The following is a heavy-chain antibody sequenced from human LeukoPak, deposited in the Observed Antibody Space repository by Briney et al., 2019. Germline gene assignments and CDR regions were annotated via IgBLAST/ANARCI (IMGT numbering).Heavy chain of an antibody. CDR1: GFTFSSYA. CDR3: ARDRSSTYFDY. D-gene: IGHD2-2*01. V-gene: IGHV3-30-3*01. Sequence: GGSLRLSCAASGFTFSSYAMHWVRQAPGKGLEWVAVISYDGNNKYYADSVKGRFTISRDNSKNMLYLQMNSLRAEDTAVYYCARDRSSTYFDYWGQGTLVIVSS. CDR2: ISYDGNNK. J-gene: IGHJ4*02.